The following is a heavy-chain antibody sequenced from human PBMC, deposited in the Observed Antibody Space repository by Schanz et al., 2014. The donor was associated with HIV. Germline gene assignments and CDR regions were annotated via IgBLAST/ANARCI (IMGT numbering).Heavy chain of an antibody. CDR1: GNTFPNYN. CDR3: ARTHYSVVSSRAMDV. CDR2: INPSGIVT. Sequence: QVQLVQSGAEMRKPGASVKVSCKEVGNTFPNYNIHWVRQGPGQGLEWMGIINPSGIVTNLAQKFQGRVTLTRDTTATTVYMELSSLKSEDTAVYYCARTHYSVVSSRAMDVWGQGTTVTVSS. J-gene: IGHJ6*02. V-gene: IGHV1-46*01. D-gene: IGHD2-15*01.